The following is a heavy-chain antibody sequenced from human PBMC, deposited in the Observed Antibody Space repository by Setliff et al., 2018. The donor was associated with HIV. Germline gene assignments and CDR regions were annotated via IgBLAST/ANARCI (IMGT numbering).Heavy chain of an antibody. CDR2: VYYSGGT. D-gene: IGHD5-18*01. J-gene: IGHJ6*03. CDR3: AREIQFSATTYYYYYMDD. Sequence: PSETLSLTCSVSGGSISSYYWSWIRQPPGKGLEWIGCVYYSGGTNYNPSLRSRVTISVDTSKNHFSLKVTSVTAADTAVYYCAREIQFSATTYYYYYMDDWGRGTTVTVSS. CDR1: GGSISSYY. V-gene: IGHV4-59*12.